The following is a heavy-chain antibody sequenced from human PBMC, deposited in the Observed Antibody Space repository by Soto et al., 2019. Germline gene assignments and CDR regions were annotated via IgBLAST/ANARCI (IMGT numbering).Heavy chain of an antibody. Sequence: EVQLVESGGGLVQPGRSLRLSCAASAFTFGDYAMHWVRQAPGRGLEWVSCISWNSGNIVYVDSVEGRFTISRDNAKNSLYLQMNSLRPEDTAFYYCVKGYTTSFFAHFHYWGQGALVTVSS. CDR2: ISWNSGNI. J-gene: IGHJ4*02. D-gene: IGHD2-2*01. V-gene: IGHV3-9*01. CDR1: AFTFGDYA. CDR3: VKGYTTSFFAHFHY.